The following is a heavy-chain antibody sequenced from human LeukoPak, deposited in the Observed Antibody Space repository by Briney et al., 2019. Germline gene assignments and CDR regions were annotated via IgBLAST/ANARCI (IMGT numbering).Heavy chain of an antibody. CDR2: ISYDGSNK. Sequence: AKSLRLSCAASGCTFSSYGMHWVRQAPAQGLEWVAVISYDGSNKYYADSVKGRFTMSRDNSKNKLVLQMKSLRADATGVFYYARDCTGSYTTDYWGQGAQVAVSS. CDR1: GCTFSSYG. V-gene: IGHV3-30*03. J-gene: IGHJ4*02. D-gene: IGHD1-26*01. CDR3: ARDCTGSYTTDY.